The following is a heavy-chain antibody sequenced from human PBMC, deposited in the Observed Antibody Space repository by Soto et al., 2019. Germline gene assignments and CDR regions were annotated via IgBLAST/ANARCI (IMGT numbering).Heavy chain of an antibody. CDR2: TYSGGST. CDR3: ARDCGGGSSYPAIGA. Sequence: EVQAVESGGGLIQPGGSLRLSCAASGFVVSETYMSWVRQAPGRGLQWVSFTYSGGSTYYADSVKGRFTISRDSSRNTLYLQMNSLRVEDTAVYYCARDCGGGSSYPAIGAWGQGTLVTVSS. CDR1: GFVVSETY. V-gene: IGHV3-53*01. D-gene: IGHD2-15*01. J-gene: IGHJ5*02.